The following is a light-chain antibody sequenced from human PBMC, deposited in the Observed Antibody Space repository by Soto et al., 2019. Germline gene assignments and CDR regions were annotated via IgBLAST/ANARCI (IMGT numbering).Light chain of an antibody. V-gene: IGLV2-14*01. CDR1: SSDVGGYNY. Sequence: QSALTQPASVSGSPGQSITISCTGTSSDVGGYNYVSWYQQHPGIAPKLLIYGVTNRPSGVSTRFSGSKSGNTASLTISGRQAEDEADYHCSSYTSASPLRYLFGTGTKVTVL. CDR3: SSYTSASPLRYL. CDR2: GVT. J-gene: IGLJ1*01.